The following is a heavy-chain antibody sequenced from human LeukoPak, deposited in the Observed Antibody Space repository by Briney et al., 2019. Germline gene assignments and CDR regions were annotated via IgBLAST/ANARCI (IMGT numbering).Heavy chain of an antibody. V-gene: IGHV4-38-2*02. J-gene: IGHJ4*02. Sequence: SETLSLTCTVSGYSISSGYYWGWIRQPPGKGLEWIGYIYYSGSTNYNPSLKSRVTISVDTSKNQFSLKLSSVTAADTAVYYCARLPHYYESSGYTVWGQGTLVTVSS. CDR2: IYYSGST. CDR3: ARLPHYYESSGYTV. CDR1: GYSISSGYY. D-gene: IGHD3-22*01.